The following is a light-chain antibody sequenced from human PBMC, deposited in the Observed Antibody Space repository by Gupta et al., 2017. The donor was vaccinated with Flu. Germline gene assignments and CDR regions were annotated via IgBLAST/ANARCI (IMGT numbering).Light chain of an antibody. CDR2: GNN. CDR3: QSYDSSLSGYWV. J-gene: IGLJ3*02. CDR1: TSNIGAGYD. V-gene: IGLV1-40*01. Sequence: SVLTQPPSVSGVPGQRVTISCTGSTSNIGAGYDVHWYQQLPGTAPKLLIFGNNNRPSGVPDRFSGSKSGTSASLAITGLQADDEADYYCQSYDSSLSGYWVFGGGTKLTVL.